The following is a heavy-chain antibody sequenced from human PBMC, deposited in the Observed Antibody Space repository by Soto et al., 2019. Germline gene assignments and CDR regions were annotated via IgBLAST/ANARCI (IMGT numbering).Heavy chain of an antibody. J-gene: IGHJ4*02. CDR2: ISGYNGYT. V-gene: IGHV1-18*01. CDR1: GYNFNTYG. Sequence: QVQLMQSGAEVRRPGTSMRISCTTSGYNFNTYGIIWVRQAPGQGLKWMGWISGYNGYTKYAQNFEDRVTLSTDPSTSTAFLELRNLRSGDTALYFCARDRDYSHTDADIDYWGQGTLVTVSS. D-gene: IGHD3-16*01. CDR3: ARDRDYSHTDADIDY.